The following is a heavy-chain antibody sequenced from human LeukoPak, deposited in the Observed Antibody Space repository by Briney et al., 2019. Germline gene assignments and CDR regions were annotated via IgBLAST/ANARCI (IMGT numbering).Heavy chain of an antibody. CDR2: ISWNSGSI. CDR3: AKGALVGATMEGDAFDI. Sequence: PGGSLRLSCAASGFTFSSYGMHWVRQAPGRGLEWVSGISWNSGSIGYADSVKGRFTISRDNAKNSLYLQMNSLRAEDTALYYCAKGALVGATMEGDAFDIWGQGTMVTVSS. V-gene: IGHV3-9*01. D-gene: IGHD1-26*01. CDR1: GFTFSSYG. J-gene: IGHJ3*02.